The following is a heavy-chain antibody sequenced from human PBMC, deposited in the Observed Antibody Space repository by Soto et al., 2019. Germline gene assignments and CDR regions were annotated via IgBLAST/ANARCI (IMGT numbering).Heavy chain of an antibody. V-gene: IGHV2-5*02. D-gene: IGHD5-18*01. CDR3: AHLTRDGYSRHFDY. J-gene: IGHJ4*02. CDR1: GFSLSTSGVG. CDR2: IYWDDDK. Sequence: QITLKESGPTLVKPTQTLTLTCTFSGFSLSTSGVGVGWIRQPPGKALEWLALIYWDDDKRYSASLKSRLTTTMDTSKNQVFLKQTNMDPVDTATYYCAHLTRDGYSRHFDYWGQGPLVTVSS.